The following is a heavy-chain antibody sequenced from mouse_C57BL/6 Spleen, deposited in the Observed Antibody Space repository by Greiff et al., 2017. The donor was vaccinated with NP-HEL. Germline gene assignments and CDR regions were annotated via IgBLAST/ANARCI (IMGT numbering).Heavy chain of an antibody. J-gene: IGHJ4*01. CDR3: ARGGGPPYAMDY. CDR2: ISDGGSYT. V-gene: IGHV5-4*01. CDR1: GFSFSSYA. Sequence: EVQLVESGGGLVKPGGSLKLSCTASGFSFSSYAMSWVRQTPEKRLEWVATISDGGSYTYYPDNVKGRFTLSRDNAKNNRYLQKRHRKSEDTAMYYCARGGGPPYAMDYWGQGTSVTVSS.